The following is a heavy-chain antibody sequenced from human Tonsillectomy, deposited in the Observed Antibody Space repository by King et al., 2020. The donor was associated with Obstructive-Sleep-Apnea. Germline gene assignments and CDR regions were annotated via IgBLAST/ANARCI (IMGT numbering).Heavy chain of an antibody. CDR3: AKDKHVLRRYYFDY. V-gene: IGHV3-30*18. CDR1: GFTFSSYG. CDR2: ISYDGSKK. Sequence: VQLVESGGGVVQPGRSLRLSCAVSGFTFSSYGMHWVRQAPGKGLEWVALISYDGSKKYYIDSVKGRFTISRDNSKNTLYLQMNSLRAEDTAVYYCAKDKHVLRRYYFDYWGQGTLVTVSS. D-gene: IGHD6-6*01. J-gene: IGHJ4*02.